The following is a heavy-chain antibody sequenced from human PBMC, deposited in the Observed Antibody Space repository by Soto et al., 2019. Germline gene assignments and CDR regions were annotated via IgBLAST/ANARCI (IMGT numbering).Heavy chain of an antibody. CDR3: ARRAARTMVRGGNIDY. CDR2: INHSGST. Sequence: QVQLQQWGAGLLKPSETLSLTCAVYGGSFSGYYWSWIRQPPGKGLEWIGEINHSGSTNYNPSLKSRVTISVDTSKNQFSLKLSSVTAADTAVYYCARRAARTMVRGGNIDYWGQGTLVTVSS. V-gene: IGHV4-34*01. D-gene: IGHD3-10*01. CDR1: GGSFSGYY. J-gene: IGHJ4*02.